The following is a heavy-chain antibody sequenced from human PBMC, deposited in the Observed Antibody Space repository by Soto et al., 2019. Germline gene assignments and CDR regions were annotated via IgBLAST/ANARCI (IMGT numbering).Heavy chain of an antibody. CDR3: ARALSYDFWSGRPYYMDV. Sequence: GGSLRLSCAASGFTFSSYAMHWVRQAPGKGLEYVSAISSNGGSTYYANSVKGRFTISRDNSKNTLYLQMGSLRAEDMAVYYCARALSYDFWSGRPYYMDVWGKGTTVTVSS. CDR1: GFTFSSYA. J-gene: IGHJ6*03. CDR2: ISSNGGST. V-gene: IGHV3-64*01. D-gene: IGHD3-3*01.